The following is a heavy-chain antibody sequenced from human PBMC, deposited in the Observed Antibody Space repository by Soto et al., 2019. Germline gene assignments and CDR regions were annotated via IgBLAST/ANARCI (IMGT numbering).Heavy chain of an antibody. J-gene: IGHJ3*02. CDR2: INPNSGGT. CDR1: GYTFTGYY. V-gene: IGHV1-2*04. D-gene: IGHD5-18*01. CDR3: ARDLGGYSYGDYDAFDI. Sequence: ASVKVSCKASGYTFTGYYMHWVRQAPGQGLEWMGWINPNSGGTNYAQEFQGWVTMTRDTSISTAYMELSRLRSDDTAVYYCARDLGGYSYGDYDAFDIWGQGTMVTVSS.